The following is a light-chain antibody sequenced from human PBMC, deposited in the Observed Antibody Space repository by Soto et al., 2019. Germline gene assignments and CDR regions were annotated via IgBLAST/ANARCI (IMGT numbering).Light chain of an antibody. CDR1: RSDVGGYNY. V-gene: IGLV2-8*01. J-gene: IGLJ3*02. Sequence: QSALTQPPSASGSPGQSVTISCTGTRSDVGGYNYVSWYQQHPGKAPKLMIYEVSERPSGVPDRFSGSKSGNTASLTVSGLQAEDEADYYCSSYAGSNNLVFGGGTQVTVL. CDR2: EVS. CDR3: SSYAGSNNLV.